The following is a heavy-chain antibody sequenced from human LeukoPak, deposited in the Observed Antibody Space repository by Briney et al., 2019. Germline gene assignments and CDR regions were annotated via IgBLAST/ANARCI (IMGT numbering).Heavy chain of an antibody. CDR2: ISAYNGNT. J-gene: IGHJ4*02. V-gene: IGHV1-18*03. CDR1: GYTFTNYG. D-gene: IGHD3-16*02. Sequence: EASVKVSCKASGYTFTNYGISWVRQAPGQGLEWMGWISAYNGNTNYAQKLQGRVTMTTDTSTNTAYIELRSLRCDDIAVYYCARDGGSNRYYFDYWGQGTLGTVSS. CDR3: ARDGGSNRYYFDY.